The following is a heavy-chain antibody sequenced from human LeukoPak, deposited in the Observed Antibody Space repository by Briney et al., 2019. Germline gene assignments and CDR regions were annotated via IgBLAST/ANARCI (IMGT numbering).Heavy chain of an antibody. V-gene: IGHV3-23*01. CDR1: GFTFSSYA. Sequence: PGRSLRLSCAASGFTFSSYAMSWVRQAPGKGLEWVSAISGSGGSTYYADSVKGRFTISRDNSKNTLYLQMNSLRAEDTAVYYCAKVLRAVAGTRGGFDPWGQGTLVTVSS. J-gene: IGHJ5*02. CDR3: AKVLRAVAGTRGGFDP. CDR2: ISGSGGST. D-gene: IGHD6-19*01.